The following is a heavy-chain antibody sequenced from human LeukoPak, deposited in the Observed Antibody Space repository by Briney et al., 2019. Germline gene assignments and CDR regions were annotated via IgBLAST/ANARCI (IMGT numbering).Heavy chain of an antibody. CDR2: ISSSGSTI. D-gene: IGHD3-22*01. CDR1: GFTFSDYY. CDR3: ARHSRYYYDSSGYLV. Sequence: PGGSLRLSCAASGFTFSDYYMSWIRQASGKGLEWVSYISSSGSTIYYADSVKGRFTISRDNAKNSLYLQMNSLRAEDTAVYYCARHSRYYYDSSGYLVWGQGTLVTVTS. V-gene: IGHV3-11*01. J-gene: IGHJ4*02.